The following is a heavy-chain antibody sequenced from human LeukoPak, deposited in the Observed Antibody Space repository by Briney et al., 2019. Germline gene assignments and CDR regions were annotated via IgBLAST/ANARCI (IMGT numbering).Heavy chain of an antibody. V-gene: IGHV4-4*09. CDR2: IYTSGST. CDR3: ARPLHSSSFPFDY. D-gene: IGHD6-6*01. CDR1: GGSISSYY. Sequence: SETLSLTCTVSGGSISSYYWSWIRQPPGKGLEWIGYIYTSGSTNYNPSLKSRVTISVDTSKNQFSLKLSSVTAADTAVYYCARPLHSSSFPFDYWGQGTLVPVSS. J-gene: IGHJ4*02.